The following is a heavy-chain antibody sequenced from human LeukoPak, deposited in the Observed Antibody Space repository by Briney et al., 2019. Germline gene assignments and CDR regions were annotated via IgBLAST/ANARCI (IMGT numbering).Heavy chain of an antibody. Sequence: PSETLSLTCAVYGGSFSGYYWSWIRQPPGKGLEWIGEINHSGSTNYNPSLKSRVTISVDTSKNQFSLKLSSVTAADTAVYYCARVDGSGWYVDYWSQGTLVTVSS. CDR3: ARVDGSGWYVDY. CDR1: GGSFSGYY. CDR2: INHSGST. D-gene: IGHD6-19*01. V-gene: IGHV4-34*01. J-gene: IGHJ4*02.